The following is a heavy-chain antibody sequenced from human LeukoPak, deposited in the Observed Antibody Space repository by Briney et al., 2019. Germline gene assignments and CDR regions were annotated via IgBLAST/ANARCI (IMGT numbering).Heavy chain of an antibody. V-gene: IGHV3-30*18. Sequence: GRSLRLSCAASEFTFSSYAMHWVRQAPGKGLEWVAVISYDGSKKYYADSVKGRFTISRDNSKNTLYLQMNSLRAEDTAMYYCAKGGSCSSTSCYFDYWGQGTLVTVPS. CDR1: EFTFSSYA. D-gene: IGHD2-2*01. CDR2: ISYDGSKK. J-gene: IGHJ4*02. CDR3: AKGGSCSSTSCYFDY.